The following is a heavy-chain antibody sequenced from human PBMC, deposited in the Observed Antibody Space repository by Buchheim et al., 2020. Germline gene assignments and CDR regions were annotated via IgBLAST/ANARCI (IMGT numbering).Heavy chain of an antibody. CDR1: GGSISNSAYF. Sequence: QLQLQESGPGLVKPSETLSLTCTVSGGSISNSAYFWGWIRQPPGKGPEWIATIRYSGTTYFNPSLQNRVTISVDTSKNQSSLTLRSVTAADTALYYCARENRDGYRNGVDVWGQGTT. CDR3: ARENRDGYRNGVDV. V-gene: IGHV4-39*07. D-gene: IGHD5-24*01. CDR2: IRYSGTT. J-gene: IGHJ6*02.